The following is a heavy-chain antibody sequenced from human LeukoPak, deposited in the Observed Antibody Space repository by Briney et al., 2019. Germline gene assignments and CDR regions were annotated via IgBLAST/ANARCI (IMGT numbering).Heavy chain of an antibody. CDR1: GFTFSSYG. D-gene: IGHD6-6*01. CDR2: IYYSGST. V-gene: IGHV4-38-2*01. CDR3: ASYGSRRY. J-gene: IGHJ4*02. Sequence: PGGSLRLSCAASGFTFSSYGMTWVRQPPGKGLEWIGSIYYSGSTYYNPSLKSRVTISVDTSKNQFSLKLSSVTAADTAVYYCASYGSRRYWGQGTLVTVSS.